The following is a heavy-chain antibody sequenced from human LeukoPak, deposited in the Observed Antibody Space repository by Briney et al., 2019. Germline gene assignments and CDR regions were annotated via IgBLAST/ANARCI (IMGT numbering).Heavy chain of an antibody. V-gene: IGHV3-30-3*01. D-gene: IGHD3-10*01. Sequence: GGSLRLSCAASGFTFSSYAMHWVRQAPGKGLEWVAVISYDGSNKYYADSVKGRFTISRDNSKNTLFLQMNSLRAEDTAVYYCARDWWGLEWFGELRVDYWGQGTLVTVSS. J-gene: IGHJ4*02. CDR2: ISYDGSNK. CDR1: GFTFSSYA. CDR3: ARDWWGLEWFGELRVDY.